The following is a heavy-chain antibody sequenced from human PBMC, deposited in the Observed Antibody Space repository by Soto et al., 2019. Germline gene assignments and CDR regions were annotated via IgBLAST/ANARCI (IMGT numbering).Heavy chain of an antibody. D-gene: IGHD3-9*01. CDR2: ISYEGSNK. V-gene: IGHV3-30-3*01. CDR3: ARDVADYDILHGNYQFDY. CDR1: GLTFSSYA. J-gene: IGHJ4*02. Sequence: GVSLRLSCVASGLTFSSYAMHWVRQAPGKGLEWVAVISYEGSNKYYADSVKGRFTISRDNSKTTLYLQMNSLRAEDTAVYYCARDVADYDILHGNYQFDYWGTGPLFTDSS.